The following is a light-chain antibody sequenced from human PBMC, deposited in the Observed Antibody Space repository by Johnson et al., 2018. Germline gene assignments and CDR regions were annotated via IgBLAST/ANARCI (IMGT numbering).Light chain of an antibody. CDR2: ENN. CDR1: SSNIGNNY. CDR3: GTWDSSLSAGNV. V-gene: IGLV1-51*02. J-gene: IGLJ1*01. Sequence: QSVLTQPPSVSAAPGQKVTISCSGSSSNIGNNYVSWYQQLPGTAPKLLIYENNKRPSGIPDRFSGSKSGPSATLAFSALQTGDEADYYCGTWDSSLSAGNVFGTGTKVTVL.